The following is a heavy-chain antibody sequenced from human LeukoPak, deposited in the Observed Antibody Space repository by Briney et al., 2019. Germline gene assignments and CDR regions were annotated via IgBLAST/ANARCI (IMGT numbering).Heavy chain of an antibody. CDR2: IKSRTEDGTT. CDR1: GFNNVW. D-gene: IGHD1-26*01. V-gene: IGHV3-15*01. CDR3: TSEDQGGFDY. Sequence: GGSLRLSCAASGFNNVWMSWVRQAPGKGLEWVGRIKSRTEDGTTDYAAPVKGRFTISSDDSKNTLYLQMNGLKTEDTAVYYCTSEDQGGFDYWGQGTLVTVSS. J-gene: IGHJ4*02.